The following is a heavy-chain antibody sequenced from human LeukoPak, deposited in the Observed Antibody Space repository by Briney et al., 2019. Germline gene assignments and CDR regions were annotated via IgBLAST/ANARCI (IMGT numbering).Heavy chain of an antibody. CDR2: IKEDGGEK. CDR1: GFTFSSYW. Sequence: GGSLRLSCAASGFTFSSYWTTWVRQAPGKGLEWVANIKEDGGEKNYVDSVKGRFTISRDNAENSLYLQMNSLRAEDTAVYYCARDGFNWNDLDSWGQGTLVTVSS. J-gene: IGHJ4*02. V-gene: IGHV3-7*04. CDR3: ARDGFNWNDLDS. D-gene: IGHD1-20*01.